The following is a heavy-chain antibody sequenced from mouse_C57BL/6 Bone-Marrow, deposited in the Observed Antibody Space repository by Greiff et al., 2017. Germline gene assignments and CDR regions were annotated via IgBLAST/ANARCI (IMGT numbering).Heavy chain of an antibody. J-gene: IGHJ3*01. CDR3: TQAYYSNWAY. D-gene: IGHD2-5*01. Sequence: EVKLQESGAELVRPGASVKLSCTASGFNIKDDYMHWVKQRPEQGLEWIGWIDPENGDTEYASKFQGKATITADTSSNTAYLQLSSLTSEDTAVYYCTQAYYSNWAYWGQGTLVTVSA. V-gene: IGHV14-4*01. CDR2: IDPENGDT. CDR1: GFNIKDDY.